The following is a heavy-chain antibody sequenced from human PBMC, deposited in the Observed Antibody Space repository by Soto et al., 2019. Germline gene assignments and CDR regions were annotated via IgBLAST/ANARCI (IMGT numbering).Heavy chain of an antibody. J-gene: IGHJ6*02. Sequence: EVQLVESGGGLVQPGGSLRLSCLASEFTFNTYWMNWVRQAPGKGLEWVANIKDDGSEKYYVDSVKGRFTISRDNAKNSLYLQMNRLRGEDTAVYYCARDWGTPGRGSAVGYYYHYGMDAWGQGTTVTVSS. CDR2: IKDDGSEK. CDR3: ARDWGTPGRGSAVGYYYHYGMDA. CDR1: EFTFNTYW. V-gene: IGHV3-7*05. D-gene: IGHD1-1*01.